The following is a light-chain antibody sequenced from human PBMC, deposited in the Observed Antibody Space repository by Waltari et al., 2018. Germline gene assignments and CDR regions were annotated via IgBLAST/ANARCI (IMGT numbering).Light chain of an antibody. J-gene: IGKJ1*01. CDR3: QQYGSSPQWT. CDR2: GAS. V-gene: IGKV3-20*01. CDR1: QSVSSRD. Sequence: EIVWTQAPGTLSLAPGERATHTGRASQSVSSRDLAWYQQKPGQAPRLRIYGASSRATGIPDMFSGSGSGPDFTLTISRLEPEDFAVSYCQQYGSSPQWTFGPATKVEI.